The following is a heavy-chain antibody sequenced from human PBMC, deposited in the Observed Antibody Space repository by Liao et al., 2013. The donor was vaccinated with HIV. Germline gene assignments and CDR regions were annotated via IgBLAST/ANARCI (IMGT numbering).Heavy chain of an antibody. CDR3: ARGDDDILTGYDY. CDR1: GGSFSGYY. D-gene: IGHD3-9*01. V-gene: IGHV4-34*01. J-gene: IGHJ4*02. Sequence: QVQLQQWGAGLLKPSETLSLTCAVYGGSFSGYYWSWIRQPPREGAWSGLGKVNHSGSTNYNPSLKSRVTMSIDTSKNQFSLKLSSVTAADTAVYYCARGDDDILTGYDYWGQGTRGHRLL. CDR2: VNHSGST.